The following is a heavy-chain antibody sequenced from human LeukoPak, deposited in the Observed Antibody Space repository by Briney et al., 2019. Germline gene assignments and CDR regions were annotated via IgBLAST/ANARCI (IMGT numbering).Heavy chain of an antibody. Sequence: GASVKVSCKASGGTFSSYAISWVRQAPGQGLEWMGWINPNSGGTNYAQKFQGRVTMTRDTSISTAYMELSRLRSDDTAVYYCAREVNGYSSSWYNWFDPWGQGTLVTVSS. J-gene: IGHJ5*02. D-gene: IGHD6-13*01. CDR2: INPNSGGT. V-gene: IGHV1-2*02. CDR1: GGTFSSYA. CDR3: AREVNGYSSSWYNWFDP.